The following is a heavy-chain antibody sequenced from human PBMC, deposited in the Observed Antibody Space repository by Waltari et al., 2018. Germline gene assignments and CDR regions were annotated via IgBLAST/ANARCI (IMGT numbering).Heavy chain of an antibody. CDR3: ARDQGNYYYYYGMDV. CDR1: GGTISRGDDY. J-gene: IGHJ6*02. D-gene: IGHD4-4*01. CDR2: SNYSGCT. V-gene: IGHV4-30-4*08. Sequence: QVQLQESGPGLVKPSQTLSLTCTVSGGTISRGDDYWSWIRQPPGKGLEWIGYSNYSGCTHYNPSLMSRVTISVDTSKNQFSLKLSSVTAADTAVYYCARDQGNYYYYYGMDVWGQGTTVTVSS.